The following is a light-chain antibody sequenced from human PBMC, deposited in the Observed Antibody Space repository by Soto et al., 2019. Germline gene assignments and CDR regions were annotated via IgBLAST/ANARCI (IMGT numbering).Light chain of an antibody. CDR1: SSDVGGYNY. CDR2: EVN. J-gene: IGLJ1*01. CDR3: SSYAGSSNV. V-gene: IGLV2-8*01. Sequence: QSALTQPPCASGCPGQSVAISCTGTSSDVGGYNYVSWYQQHPGKAPKLMIYEVNKRPSGVPDRFYGSKSRNTASLTVSGLQAEDEVDYYSSSYAGSSNVFGTGTKVTVL.